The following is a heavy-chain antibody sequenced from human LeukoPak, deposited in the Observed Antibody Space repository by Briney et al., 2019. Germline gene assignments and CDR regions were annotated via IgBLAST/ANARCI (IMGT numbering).Heavy chain of an antibody. J-gene: IGHJ4*02. Sequence: PGGPLRLACAASGFPLDDYAMLWLRQAPGKGLEWVSLISGDGGSTYYADSVKGRFTISRDNSKNSLYLQMNSLRTEDTALYYCAKDGGWVYYGSGVVDYWGQGTLVTVSS. CDR1: GFPLDDYA. CDR3: AKDGGWVYYGSGVVDY. V-gene: IGHV3-43*02. CDR2: ISGDGGST. D-gene: IGHD3-10*01.